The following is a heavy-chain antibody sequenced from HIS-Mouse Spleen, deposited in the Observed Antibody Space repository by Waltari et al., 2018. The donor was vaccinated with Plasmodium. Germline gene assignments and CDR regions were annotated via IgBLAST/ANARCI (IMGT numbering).Heavy chain of an antibody. Sequence: QVQLVQSGAEVKKPGASVKVSCKASGYTFTGYYMHWVRQAPGHGLEWMGWTNHNSRGKNYAKKFQGRVTMTRDTSISTAYMELSRLRSDDTAVYYCARVLGYKAAAGTFVEYFQHWGQGTLVTVSS. CDR1: GYTFTGYY. CDR3: ARVLGYKAAAGTFVEYFQH. D-gene: IGHD6-13*01. CDR2: TNHNSRGK. J-gene: IGHJ1*01. V-gene: IGHV1-2*02.